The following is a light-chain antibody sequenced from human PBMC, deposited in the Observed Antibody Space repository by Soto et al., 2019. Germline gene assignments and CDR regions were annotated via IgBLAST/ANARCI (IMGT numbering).Light chain of an antibody. J-gene: IGKJ1*01. V-gene: IGKV3-20*01. CDR1: QSVGTF. CDR3: QQYGSSQS. Sequence: EVVLTQSPVTLSLSPGERATLSCRASQSVGTFLAWYQQKPGQAPRLMIYDTSNSATGIPDRFSGSGSGTDFTLTISRLEPEDFAVYYCQQYGSSQSFGQGTKVEIK. CDR2: DTS.